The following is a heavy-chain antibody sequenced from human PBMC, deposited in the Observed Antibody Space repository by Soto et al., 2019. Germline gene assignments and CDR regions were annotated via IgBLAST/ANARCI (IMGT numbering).Heavy chain of an antibody. CDR3: ARDIESVTAKHFFYYYAMDV. CDR2: VSANNGHT. CDR1: GFTFSNYG. J-gene: IGHJ6*02. Sequence: GAEVKKPGASVKLSCKASGFTFSNYGLNWVRQAPGQGLEWMGWVSANNGHTNYAQNLQGRVSMTTDTSTSTAYMELRGLTFDDTAVYYCARDIESVTAKHFFYYYAMDVWGQGTTVTVSS. D-gene: IGHD2-8*01. V-gene: IGHV1-18*01.